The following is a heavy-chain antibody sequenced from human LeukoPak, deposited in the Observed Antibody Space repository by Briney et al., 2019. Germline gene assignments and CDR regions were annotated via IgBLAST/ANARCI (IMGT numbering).Heavy chain of an antibody. CDR1: GFTFNSYG. D-gene: IGHD3-3*01. CDR2: ISGSDRST. Sequence: GGSLRLSCAASGFTFNSYGMSWVRQAPGKGLEWVSSISGSDRSTYYADSVKGRFTISRDNSKNTLYLQMNSLRAEDTAIYYCARDERLLSFLKWGQGTLVTVSS. J-gene: IGHJ4*02. CDR3: ARDERLLSFLK. V-gene: IGHV3-23*01.